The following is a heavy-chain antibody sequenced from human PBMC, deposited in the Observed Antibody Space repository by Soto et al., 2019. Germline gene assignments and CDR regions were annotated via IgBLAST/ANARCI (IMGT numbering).Heavy chain of an antibody. Sequence: ASVKVSCKASGYTFTSYAMHWVRQAPGQGLEWMGWISACNGNTKYSQKLQGRVTITRDTSASTAYMELSSLRSDDTAVYYCARDPGYSYGYNWGQGTLVTASS. D-gene: IGHD5-18*01. J-gene: IGHJ4*02. CDR3: ARDPGYSYGYN. CDR1: GYTFTSYA. V-gene: IGHV1-3*01. CDR2: ISACNGNT.